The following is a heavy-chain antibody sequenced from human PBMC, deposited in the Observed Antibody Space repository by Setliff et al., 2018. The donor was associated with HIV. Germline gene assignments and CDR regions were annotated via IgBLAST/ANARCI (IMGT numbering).Heavy chain of an antibody. J-gene: IGHJ4*02. CDR1: GYSMSGGYN. V-gene: IGHV4-38-2*02. CDR2: IYHVGTT. CDR3: VTTDYFYGRNNFEY. D-gene: IGHD3-10*01. Sequence: SETLSLTCTVSGYSMSGGYNWGWIRQSPEKGLEWIGNIYHVGTTYYNPSLRSRVTLSVDPSKSQFSLKLTSVTAADTALYYCVTTDYFYGRNNFEYWGQGALVIVSS.